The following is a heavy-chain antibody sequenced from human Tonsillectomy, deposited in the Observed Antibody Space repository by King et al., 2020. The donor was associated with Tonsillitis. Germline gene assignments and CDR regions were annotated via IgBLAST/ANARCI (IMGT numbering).Heavy chain of an antibody. Sequence: DVQLVESGGGLIQPGGSLRLSCAASGFTVSGNYMTWVRQAPGKGLEWVSFIYTGGDTFYADAVKGRFTISRDNSKNTLYLQMNRLRGEDTAVYYFAALRWDSSSSREGAFDIWGQGTLVTVSS. CDR3: AALRWDSSSSREGAFDI. J-gene: IGHJ3*02. V-gene: IGHV3-53*01. D-gene: IGHD6-6*01. CDR2: IYTGGDT. CDR1: GFTVSGNY.